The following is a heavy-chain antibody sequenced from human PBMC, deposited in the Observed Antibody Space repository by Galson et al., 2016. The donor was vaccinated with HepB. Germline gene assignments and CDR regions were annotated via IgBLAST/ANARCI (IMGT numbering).Heavy chain of an antibody. V-gene: IGHV3-11*01. CDR1: GFTFNDYY. Sequence: SGFTFNDYYMSWFRQAPGEGLEWIAYISTTSNTIYYADSVKGRFTITRDNAKNSLYLQMNSLTVQDTALYYCARDFRGRRSNNLFDPWGQGTLVTVSS. J-gene: IGHJ5*02. D-gene: IGHD3-16*01. CDR2: ISTTSNTI. CDR3: ARDFRGRRSNNLFDP.